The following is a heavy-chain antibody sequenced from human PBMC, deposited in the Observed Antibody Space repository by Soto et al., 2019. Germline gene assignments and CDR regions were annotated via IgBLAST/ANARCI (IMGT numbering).Heavy chain of an antibody. V-gene: IGHV4-59*08. D-gene: IGHD6-13*01. CDR2: IYDTGST. J-gene: IGHJ4*02. CDR1: GGSISSSY. CDR3: ARQLID. Sequence: QVQLQESGPGLVKPSETLSLTCTVSGGSISSSYWSWIRQPPGKRLEWIGYIYDTGSTYYNSSLQRPVTSSVDTSKNQFSLTLSSVTAADPAVYYCARQLIDWGQRTAVTVSS.